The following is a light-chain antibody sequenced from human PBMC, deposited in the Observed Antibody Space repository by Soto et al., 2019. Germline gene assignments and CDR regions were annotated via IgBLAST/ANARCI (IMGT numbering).Light chain of an antibody. CDR3: QQRSKWYT. J-gene: IGKJ2*01. Sequence: EVVLTQSPVTLSLSPGDRASLSCRASESVATYLAWYQQKPGQAPMLLISDASNRATGIPVRFSGSGSGTDFTLTSNRLEPEDSAVYYCQQRSKWYTFGQGTKLEIK. CDR1: ESVATY. V-gene: IGKV3-11*01. CDR2: DAS.